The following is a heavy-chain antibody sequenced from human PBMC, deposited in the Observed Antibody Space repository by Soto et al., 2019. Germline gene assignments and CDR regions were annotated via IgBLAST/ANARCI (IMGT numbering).Heavy chain of an antibody. CDR2: IKYSGST. CDR1: GGSISSSSSY. V-gene: IGHV4-39*01. J-gene: IGHJ4*02. D-gene: IGHD3-3*01. Sequence: QMQLQESGPGLVQPSETLSLTCTVSGGSISSSSSYWGWIRQPPGKGLEWIGSIKYSGSTYHNPSLKSRITISVDTSENQFALKLSSVTAADTAVYFCAKTGFWSDYRVADYWGQGTLVTVSS. CDR3: AKTGFWSDYRVADY.